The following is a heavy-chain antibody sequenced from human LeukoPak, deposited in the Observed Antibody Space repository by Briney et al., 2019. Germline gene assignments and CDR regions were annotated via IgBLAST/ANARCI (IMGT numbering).Heavy chain of an antibody. CDR2: IRYDGSSK. CDR3: SRGQGCAY. Sequence: GGSLRLSCEASGFTFSSYGMHWVRQAPGKGPEWVAFIRYDGSSKFYADSVKARFTISRDNSENTVYLQMDSLRLEDTALYYCSRGQGCAYWGQGTLVTVSS. J-gene: IGHJ4*02. V-gene: IGHV3-30*02. CDR1: GFTFSSYG. D-gene: IGHD2-8*01.